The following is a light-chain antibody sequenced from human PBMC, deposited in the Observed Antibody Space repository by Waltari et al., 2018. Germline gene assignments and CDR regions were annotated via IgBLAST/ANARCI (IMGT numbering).Light chain of an antibody. CDR3: QQYVSALWT. V-gene: IGKV3-20*01. J-gene: IGKJ1*01. Sequence: EIVLTQPPGTLSLSPGERSTLPCRASQFVPNNYLAWYQQKAGQAPRLLLFAASIRTTRIPDRFSGSGSGTDFTRAITRRGPDDFAVYSCQQYVSALWTFGQGTKVAIK. CDR1: QFVPNNY. CDR2: AAS.